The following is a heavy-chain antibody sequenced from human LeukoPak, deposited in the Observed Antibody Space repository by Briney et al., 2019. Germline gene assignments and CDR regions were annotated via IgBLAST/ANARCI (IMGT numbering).Heavy chain of an antibody. CDR2: IYYSGST. V-gene: IGHV4-31*03. CDR3: ARGTYYYYGMDV. CDR1: VGSISSGCYY. J-gene: IGHJ6*02. Sequence: PSETLSLTCTVSVGSISSGCYYWSWIRQHPGKGLEWIGYIYYSGSTYYNPSLKSRVTISVDTSKNQFSLKLSSVTAADTAVYYCARGTYYYYGMDVWGQGTTVTVSS.